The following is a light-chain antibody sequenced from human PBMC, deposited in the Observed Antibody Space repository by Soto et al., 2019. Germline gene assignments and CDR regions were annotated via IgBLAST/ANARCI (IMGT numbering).Light chain of an antibody. CDR1: SSDVGSYNY. V-gene: IGLV2-14*01. J-gene: IGLJ1*01. CDR2: EVS. CDR3: SSYTTSSTLV. Sequence: QSVLGQPASVSGSPGQSITISCTGTSSDVGSYNYASWYQLHPGKAPKLMIYEVSNRPSGVSNRFSGSKSGDTASLTISGLQAEDEADYYCSSYTTSSTLVFGTGTKVTVL.